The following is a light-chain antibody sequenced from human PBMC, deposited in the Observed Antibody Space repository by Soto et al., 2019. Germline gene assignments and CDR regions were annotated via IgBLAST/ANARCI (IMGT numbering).Light chain of an antibody. CDR2: GAS. J-gene: IGKJ4*01. CDR1: QSVRSNY. V-gene: IGKV3-20*01. Sequence: IVLTQSPGTLSLSPGERATLSCRASQSVRSNYLAWYQQIPGQAPRLLVYGASSRATGIPDRFSGSGSGTDFTLTIRRLEPEYFAVYYCQQYGNSSFTFGGGTKVEIK. CDR3: QQYGNSSFT.